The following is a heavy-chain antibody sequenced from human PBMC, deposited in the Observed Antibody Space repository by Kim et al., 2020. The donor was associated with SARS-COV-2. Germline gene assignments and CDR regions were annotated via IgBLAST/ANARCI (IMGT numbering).Heavy chain of an antibody. J-gene: IGHJ4*02. CDR3: AKAKGAD. V-gene: IGHV3-7*01. D-gene: IGHD3-16*01. Sequence: GGSLRLSCAASGFISSSYWMKWVRQAPGKGLEWVANIKQDGSEKYYVDSVKGRFTISRDNAKNSVYLQMNSLRVEDTAVYYCAKAKGADWGQGTLVTVSS. CDR2: IKQDGSEK. CDR1: GFISSSYW.